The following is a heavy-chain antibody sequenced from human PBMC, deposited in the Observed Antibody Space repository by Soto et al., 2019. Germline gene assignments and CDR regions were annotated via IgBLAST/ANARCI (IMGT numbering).Heavy chain of an antibody. CDR3: AKVRYSSPMGYYYGMDV. CDR2: IIPVFGTA. D-gene: IGHD2-2*01. CDR1: RVAFSKFI. V-gene: IGHV1-69*01. J-gene: IGHJ6*02. Sequence: QAQLEQSGGEVKKPGSSVKVSCKASRVAFSKFIVTWVRQAPGVGLEWVGGIIPVFGTANYAQKFQGRVMITADESTSTSYMEVNNLRSEDTAVYYCAKVRYSSPMGYYYGMDVWGQGTTVTVSS.